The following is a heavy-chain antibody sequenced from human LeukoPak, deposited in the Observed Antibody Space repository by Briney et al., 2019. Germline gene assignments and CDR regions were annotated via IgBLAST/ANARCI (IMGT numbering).Heavy chain of an antibody. CDR2: ISYDGRNK. J-gene: IGHJ4*02. V-gene: IGHV3-30*03. CDR3: ARVHRGYSYGRLDY. D-gene: IGHD5-18*01. CDR1: GFTFSSYG. Sequence: GGSLRLSCAASGFTFSSYGMHWVRQAPGKGLEWVAVISYDGRNKYYADSVKGRFTISRDNAKNSLYLEMNSLRDEDTAVYYCARVHRGYSYGRLDYWGQGTLVTVSS.